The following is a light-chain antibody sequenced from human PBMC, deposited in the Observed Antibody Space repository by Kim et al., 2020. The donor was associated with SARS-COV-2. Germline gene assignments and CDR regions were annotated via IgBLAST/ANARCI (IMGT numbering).Light chain of an antibody. CDR3: SSKTSSSTLV. CDR1: SSDIGGYDY. V-gene: IGLV2-14*03. J-gene: IGLJ3*02. Sequence: GQSITFSCTGTSSDIGGYDYVSWYQQHPGKAPKLMIYDVTYRPSGVSNRFSGSKSGNTASLTISGLQAEDEADYYCSSKTSSSTLVFGGGTQLTVL. CDR2: DVT.